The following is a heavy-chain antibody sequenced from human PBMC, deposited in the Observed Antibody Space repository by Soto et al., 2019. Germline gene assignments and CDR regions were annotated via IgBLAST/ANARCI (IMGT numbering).Heavy chain of an antibody. CDR1: GFTFSSFA. V-gene: IGHV3-30-3*01. CDR2: ISSDVVNY. CDR3: ARGGAWTPEGLGY. D-gene: IGHD2-15*01. Sequence: QVQLVESGGGVVQPGRSLRLSCAASGFTFSSFAMHWVRQAPGKGLEWLAVISSDVVNYYYAESVKGRFSISRDNSKNTVYLQMNSLRNEDTAVYYCARGGAWTPEGLGYWGQGTLVTVSS. J-gene: IGHJ4*02.